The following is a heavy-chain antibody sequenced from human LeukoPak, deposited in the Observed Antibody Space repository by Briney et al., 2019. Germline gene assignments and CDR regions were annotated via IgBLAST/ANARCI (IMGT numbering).Heavy chain of an antibody. V-gene: IGHV3-7*01. D-gene: IGHD4-17*01. CDR2: IKQDGSEK. Sequence: GGSLRLSCAASGFTFSSYWMSWVRQAPGKGLECVANIKQDGSEKYSVDSVKGRFIISRDNAKNSLYLQMNSLRAEDTAVYYCVRDGTNDDYGDHGRYWGQGTLVTVSS. J-gene: IGHJ4*02. CDR1: GFTFSSYW. CDR3: VRDGTNDDYGDHGRY.